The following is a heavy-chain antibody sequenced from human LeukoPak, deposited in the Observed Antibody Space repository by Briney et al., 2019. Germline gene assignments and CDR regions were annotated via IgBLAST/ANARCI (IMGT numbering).Heavy chain of an antibody. V-gene: IGHV4-34*01. CDR2: INHSGST. CDR1: GGSFSGYY. J-gene: IGHJ5*02. Sequence: PSETLSLTCAVYGGSFSGYYWSWIRQPPGKGLEWIGEINHSGSTNYNPSLKSRVTISVDTSKNQFSLKLSSVTAADTAVYYCARHLLFGELRNWFYPWGQGTLVTVSS. CDR3: ARHLLFGELRNWFYP. D-gene: IGHD3-10*01.